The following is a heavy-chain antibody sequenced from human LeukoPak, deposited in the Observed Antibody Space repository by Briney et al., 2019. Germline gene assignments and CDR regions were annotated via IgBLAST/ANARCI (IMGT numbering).Heavy chain of an antibody. V-gene: IGHV3-30*18. J-gene: IGHJ4*02. Sequence: GGSLRLSCAASGFTFSRYGMHWVRQAPGKGLEWVAVISYDGSHEYYTDSVKGRFTISRDNSKNTLYLQMNSLTAEDTAVYYCAKDKXLSFHYWGQGTLVTVSS. D-gene: IGHD2/OR15-2a*01. CDR3: AKDKXLSFHY. CDR1: GFTFSRYG. CDR2: ISYDGSHE.